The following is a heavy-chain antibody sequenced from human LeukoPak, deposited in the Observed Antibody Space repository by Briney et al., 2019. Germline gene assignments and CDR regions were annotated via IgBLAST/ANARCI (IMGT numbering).Heavy chain of an antibody. CDR3: ARATLRNYYCYMDV. Sequence: GASVKVSCKASGYTFTSYGISWVRQAPGQGLEWMGWISAYNGNTNYAQKLQGRVTMTTDTSTSTAYMELRSLRSDDTAVYYCARATLRNYYCYMDVWGKGTTVTVSS. D-gene: IGHD2-15*01. CDR2: ISAYNGNT. CDR1: GYTFTSYG. J-gene: IGHJ6*03. V-gene: IGHV1-18*01.